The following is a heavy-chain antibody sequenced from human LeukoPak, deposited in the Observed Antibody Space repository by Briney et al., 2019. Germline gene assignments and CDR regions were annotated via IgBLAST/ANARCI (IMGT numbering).Heavy chain of an antibody. V-gene: IGHV3-7*01. CDR1: GFTFSSYW. D-gene: IGHD2/OR15-2a*01. Sequence: GGSLRLSCAGSGFTFSSYWMSWVRQAPGKGLEWVANIKQDGSEKHYVDSVKGRFTISRDNAKNSLFLQMNSLRGDDTAVYYCAKDGTSYYYIYYWGQGTLVTVSS. CDR2: IKQDGSEK. CDR3: AKDGTSYYYIYY. J-gene: IGHJ4*02.